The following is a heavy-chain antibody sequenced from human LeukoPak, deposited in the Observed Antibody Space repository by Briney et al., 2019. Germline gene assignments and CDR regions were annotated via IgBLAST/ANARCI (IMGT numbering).Heavy chain of an antibody. V-gene: IGHV3-66*01. Sequence: GGSLRLSCAASGFTVSSNYMSWVRQAPGKGLEWVSVIHSGGSTFCTDSVKGRFTISRDNSKNTLFLQMNSLRAEDTAVYYCARDRRYYGSGSGFDYWGQGTLVTVSS. CDR3: ARDRRYYGSGSGFDY. CDR2: IHSGGST. CDR1: GFTVSSNY. J-gene: IGHJ4*02. D-gene: IGHD3-10*01.